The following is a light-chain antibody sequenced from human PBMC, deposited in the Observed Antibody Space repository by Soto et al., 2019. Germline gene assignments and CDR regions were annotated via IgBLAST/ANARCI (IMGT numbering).Light chain of an antibody. CDR1: SSNIGSYN. J-gene: IGLJ1*01. V-gene: IGLV1-44*01. CDR2: SNN. CDR3: AARDYSLNCYV. Sequence: QSVLTQPPSASGTPGQRVTISCSGSSSNIGSYNVNWYQQLPGTAPKLLIYSNNQRPSGVPVRFSGSKSGTSASLAISGPQSEDEAEYYCAARDYSLNCYVFGTGTKVTVL.